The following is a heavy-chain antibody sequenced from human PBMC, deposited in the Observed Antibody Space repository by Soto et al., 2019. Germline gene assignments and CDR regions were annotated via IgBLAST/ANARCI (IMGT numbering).Heavy chain of an antibody. D-gene: IGHD6-13*01. CDR2: INSDGSST. J-gene: IGHJ6*02. CDR3: ARGHPNIAAAGTYYYYGMDV. CDR1: GFTFSSYW. Sequence: TGGSLRLSCAASGFTFSSYWMHWVRQAPGKGLVWVSRINSDGSSTSYADSVKGRFTISRDNAKNTLYLQMNSLRAEDTAVYYCARGHPNIAAAGTYYYYGMDVWGQGTTVTVSS. V-gene: IGHV3-74*01.